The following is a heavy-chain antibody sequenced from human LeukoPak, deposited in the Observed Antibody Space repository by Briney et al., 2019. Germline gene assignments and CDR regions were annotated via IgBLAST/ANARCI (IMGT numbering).Heavy chain of an antibody. CDR2: IKQDGSEK. D-gene: IGHD1-26*01. V-gene: IGHV3-7*01. CDR3: ARDGEIHSGSWTVDY. CDR1: GFTFSSYW. J-gene: IGHJ4*02. Sequence: PGGSLRLSCAASGFTFSSYWMSWVRQAPGKGLEWVANIKQDGSEKYYVDSVKGRFTISRDNAKNSLYLQMNSLRAEDTAVYYCARDGEIHSGSWTVDYWGQGTLVTVSS.